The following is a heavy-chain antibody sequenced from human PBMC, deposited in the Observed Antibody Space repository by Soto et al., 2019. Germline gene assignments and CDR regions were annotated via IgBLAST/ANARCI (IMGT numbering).Heavy chain of an antibody. J-gene: IGHJ4*02. D-gene: IGHD1-26*01. CDR3: AREGGGYRFDY. Sequence: QVQLQESGPGLVKPSETLSLTCAVSGASFETYYWSWIRQPPGKGLEWIGYIFYSGHLKYNPSLKRRLTISAAPSTNQISLRLTSVTAADPAVSYCAREGGGYRFDYWGQGTLVTVSS. V-gene: IGHV4-59*01. CDR1: GASFETYY. CDR2: IFYSGHL.